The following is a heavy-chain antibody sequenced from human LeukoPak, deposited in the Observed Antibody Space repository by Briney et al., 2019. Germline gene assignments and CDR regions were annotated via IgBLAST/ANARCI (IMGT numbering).Heavy chain of an antibody. Sequence: GGSLRLSCAASGFTFSSYSMHWVRQAPGKGLEWVAFISNDARNKNYADSVQGRFTISRDNSQNTLYLQMNSLRAVDTAVYYCVRDDRGYSGYHFDYWGQGTLVTVSS. CDR1: GFTFSSYS. V-gene: IGHV3-30*04. CDR3: VRDDRGYSGYHFDY. CDR2: ISNDARNK. J-gene: IGHJ4*02. D-gene: IGHD5-12*01.